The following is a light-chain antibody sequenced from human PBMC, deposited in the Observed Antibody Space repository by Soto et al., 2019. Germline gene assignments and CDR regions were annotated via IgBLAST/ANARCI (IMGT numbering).Light chain of an antibody. CDR3: HSYVVTVSGPV. Sequence: QSVLTQPPSVSGAPGQRVTISCTGSSSNIGAGYDVHWYQQLPGTAPKVPIYDNNNRPSGVPDRFSGSKSGTSASLAISGLQAEDEADYYCHSYVVTVSGPVFGGGTKVTVL. J-gene: IGLJ2*01. CDR2: DNN. CDR1: SSNIGAGYD. V-gene: IGLV1-40*01.